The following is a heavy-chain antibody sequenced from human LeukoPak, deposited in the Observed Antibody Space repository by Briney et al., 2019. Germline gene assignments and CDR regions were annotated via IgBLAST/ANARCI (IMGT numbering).Heavy chain of an antibody. CDR2: IYSGGST. CDR1: GFTVSSNY. Sequence: GGSLRLSCAASGFTVSSNYMSWVRQAPGKGLEWVSVIYSGGSTYYADSVKGRFTISRDNSKNTLYLQMNSLRAEDTAVYYCARDGGYCRGGSCYKGLDYWGQGTLVTVSS. J-gene: IGHJ4*02. D-gene: IGHD2-15*01. CDR3: ARDGGYCRGGSCYKGLDY. V-gene: IGHV3-53*01.